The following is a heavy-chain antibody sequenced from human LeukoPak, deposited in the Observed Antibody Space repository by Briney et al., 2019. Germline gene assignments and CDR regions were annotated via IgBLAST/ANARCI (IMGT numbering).Heavy chain of an antibody. J-gene: IGHJ3*02. D-gene: IGHD3-22*01. CDR2: IIPILGIA. V-gene: IGHV1-69*04. Sequence: GSSVKVSCKASGGTFSSYAISWVRQAPGQGLEWMGRIIPILGIANYAQKFQGRVTITADKSTSTAYMELSSLRSEDTAVYYCARDPPPYYYDSSGYYLELDAFDIWGQGTMVTVSS. CDR1: GGTFSSYA. CDR3: ARDPPPYYYDSSGYYLELDAFDI.